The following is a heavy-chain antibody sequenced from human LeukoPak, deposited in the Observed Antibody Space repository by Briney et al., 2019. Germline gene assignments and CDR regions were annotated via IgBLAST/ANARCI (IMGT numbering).Heavy chain of an antibody. CDR2: ISAYNGNT. CDR3: ARSSSVWLVLYYYYMDV. D-gene: IGHD6-19*01. Sequence: ASVKVSCKASGYTFTSYGISWVRQAPGQGLEWMGWISAYNGNTNCAQKLQGRVTMTTDTSTSTAYMELRSLRSDDTAVYYCARSSSVWLVLYYYYMDVWGKGTTVTVSS. V-gene: IGHV1-18*01. CDR1: GYTFTSYG. J-gene: IGHJ6*03.